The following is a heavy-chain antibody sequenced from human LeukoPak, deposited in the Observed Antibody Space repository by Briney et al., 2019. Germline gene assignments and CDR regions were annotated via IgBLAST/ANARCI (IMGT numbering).Heavy chain of an antibody. D-gene: IGHD6-13*01. CDR2: IHYSGST. Sequence: SETLSLTCTVSGGSISSYYWSWIRQPPGKGLEWIGYIHYSGSTNYNPSLKSRVTISVDTSKNQFSLKLSSVTAADTAVYYCARDRPGGSSLDYWGQGTLVTVSS. J-gene: IGHJ4*02. CDR1: GGSISSYY. CDR3: ARDRPGGSSLDY. V-gene: IGHV4-59*01.